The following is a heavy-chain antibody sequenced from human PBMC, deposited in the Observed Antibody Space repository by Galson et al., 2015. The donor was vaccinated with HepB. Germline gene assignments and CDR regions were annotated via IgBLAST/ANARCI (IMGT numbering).Heavy chain of an antibody. CDR1: GFTFSPYW. J-gene: IGHJ3*01. CDR2: INPDGSST. CDR3: TSLTGMVSFYAFDV. Sequence: SLRLSCAASGFTFSPYWMHWVRQAPGKGLVWVSRINPDGSSTSYADSVKGRFTISRDNAKNTLYLQMNSLRAEDTAVYYCTSLTGMVSFYAFDVWGPGTMVTVSS. V-gene: IGHV3-74*01. D-gene: IGHD4/OR15-4a*01.